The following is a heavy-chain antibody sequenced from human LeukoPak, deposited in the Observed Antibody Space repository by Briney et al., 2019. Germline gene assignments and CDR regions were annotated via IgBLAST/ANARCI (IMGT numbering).Heavy chain of an antibody. CDR3: AKDWGRGYSYGSHAFDI. CDR1: GFTFSNYA. V-gene: IGHV3-23*01. D-gene: IGHD5-18*01. Sequence: GGSLRLSCVASGFTFSNYAMRWVRQAPGKGLEWVSSISGSGGSDTYYADSVKGRFTISRDNSKNTLYLQMNSLRAEDTAVYYCAKDWGRGYSYGSHAFDIWGQGTMVTVSS. J-gene: IGHJ3*02. CDR2: ISGSGGSDT.